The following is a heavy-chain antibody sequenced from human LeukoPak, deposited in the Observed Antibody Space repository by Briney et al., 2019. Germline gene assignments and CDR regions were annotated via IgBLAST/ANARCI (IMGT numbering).Heavy chain of an antibody. D-gene: IGHD6-13*01. CDR3: AKGIATSGTSPPFDY. CDR2: IKTDGSQI. V-gene: IGHV3-7*03. J-gene: IGHJ4*02. Sequence: PGGSLRLSCVASGFTFSNYWMTWVRQAPGKGLEWVANIKTDGSQIYCVDSVKGRFTISRDNAKNSLYLQMNSLRAEDTAVYYCAKGIATSGTSPPFDYWGQGTLVTVSS. CDR1: GFTFSNYW.